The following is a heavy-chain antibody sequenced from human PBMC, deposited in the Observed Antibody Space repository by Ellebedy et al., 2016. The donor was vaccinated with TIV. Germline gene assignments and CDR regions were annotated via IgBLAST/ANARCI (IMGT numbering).Heavy chain of an antibody. J-gene: IGHJ4*02. V-gene: IGHV3-30*03. Sequence: GESLKISCTASGFTFSSYSMHWVRQAPGKGLEWVAALSYDGSNEYYAESVKGRFTISRDSSKNTLYLQMNSLRAEDTAVYYCVTWGQSYGRWGQGSLVTISS. CDR2: LSYDGSNE. CDR3: VTWGQSYGR. D-gene: IGHD3-16*01. CDR1: GFTFSSYS.